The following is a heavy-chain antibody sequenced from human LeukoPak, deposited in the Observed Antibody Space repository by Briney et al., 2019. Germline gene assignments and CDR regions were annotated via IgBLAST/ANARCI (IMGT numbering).Heavy chain of an antibody. CDR2: INPNSGGT. V-gene: IGHV1-2*02. D-gene: IGHD5-24*01. Sequence: ASVKVSCKASGYTFSGYYVHWVRQAPGQGLEWMGWINPNSGGTNYAQKFQGRVTMTRDTSISTAYMELSRLRSDDTAVYYCARERRWLQLVPYDYWGQGTLVTVSS. CDR1: GYTFSGYY. J-gene: IGHJ4*02. CDR3: ARERRWLQLVPYDY.